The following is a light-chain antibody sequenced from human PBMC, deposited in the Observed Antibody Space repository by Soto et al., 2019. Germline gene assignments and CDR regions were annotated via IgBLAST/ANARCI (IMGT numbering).Light chain of an antibody. V-gene: IGKV3-11*01. Sequence: EIVLTQSPATLSLSPVERATLSFRASQSVSSYLAWYQQKPGQAPRLIIYGASSRAAGIPDRFSGSGSGTDFTLTISSLEPEDFAVYYCHQFATTRSFGQGTKVDIK. J-gene: IGKJ1*01. CDR3: HQFATTRS. CDR1: QSVSSY. CDR2: GAS.